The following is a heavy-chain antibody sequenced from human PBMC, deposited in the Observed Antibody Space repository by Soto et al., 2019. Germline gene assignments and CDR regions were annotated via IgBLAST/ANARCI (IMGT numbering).Heavy chain of an antibody. CDR1: GGTFSSYA. CDR3: ARAIVVVTAATDYYYGMDV. Sequence: QVQLVQSGAEVKKPGSSVKVSCKASGGTFSSYAISWVRQAPGQGLEWMGGIIPIFGTANYAQKFQGRVTITADKSTSTAYMELSSLRSEDTAVYYCARAIVVVTAATDYYYGMDVWGQGTTVTVSS. CDR2: IIPIFGTA. J-gene: IGHJ6*02. V-gene: IGHV1-69*06. D-gene: IGHD2-2*01.